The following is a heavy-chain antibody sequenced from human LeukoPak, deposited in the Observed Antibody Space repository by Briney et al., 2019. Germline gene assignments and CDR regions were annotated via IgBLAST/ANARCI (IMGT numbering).Heavy chain of an antibody. CDR2: IITIFGTA. CDR3: AREYYYDSSGYYYPDAFDI. V-gene: IGHV1-69*06. J-gene: IGHJ3*02. CDR1: GGTFSSYA. D-gene: IGHD3-22*01. Sequence: GSSVKVSCKASGGTFSSYAISWVRQAPGQGLEWMGRIITIFGTANYAQKFQGRVTITADKSTSTAYMELSSLRSEDTAVYYCAREYYYDSSGYYYPDAFDIWGQGTMVTVSS.